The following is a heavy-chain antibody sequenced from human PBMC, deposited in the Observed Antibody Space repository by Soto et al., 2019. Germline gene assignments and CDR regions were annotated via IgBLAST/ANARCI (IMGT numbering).Heavy chain of an antibody. Sequence: GASVKVSCKASGYTFTSYYMHWVRQAPGQGLEWMGIINPSGGNTNYAQKFQERVTITRDMSTSTAYMELSSLRSEDTAVYYCAADRSDGTTYLDYWGQGTLVTVSS. CDR2: INPSGGNT. V-gene: IGHV1-46*01. J-gene: IGHJ4*02. CDR1: GYTFTSYY. CDR3: AADRSDGTTYLDY. D-gene: IGHD1-1*01.